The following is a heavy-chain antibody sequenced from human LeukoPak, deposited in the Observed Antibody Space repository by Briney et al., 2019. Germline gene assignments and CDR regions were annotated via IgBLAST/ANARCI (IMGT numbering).Heavy chain of an antibody. V-gene: IGHV1-18*04. CDR2: ISAYNGNT. D-gene: IGHD3-22*01. J-gene: IGHJ4*02. Sequence: ASVKVSCKTSGYTFTSNGISWVRQAPGQRLEWMGWISAYNGNTHSAHKLQRRITMTTDTSTSTAYMELRSLRSDDTAVYYCARGFPPRRQYDSSGYYSYYFDYWGKGTLVTVSS. CDR1: GYTFTSNG. CDR3: ARGFPPRRQYDSSGYYSYYFDY.